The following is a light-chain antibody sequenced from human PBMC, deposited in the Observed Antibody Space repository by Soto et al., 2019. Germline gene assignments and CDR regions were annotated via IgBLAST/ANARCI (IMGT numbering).Light chain of an antibody. Sequence: QSVLTQPPSVSAAPGQKVTISCSGSSSNIGSNYVSWYQQLPGTAPKLLLYDNNKRPSGIPDRFSGSKSGTSATLGITGLQTGDEADYYCGTWDSSLGGVFGTGTKLTVL. CDR3: GTWDSSLGGV. J-gene: IGLJ1*01. CDR2: DNN. V-gene: IGLV1-51*01. CDR1: SSNIGSNY.